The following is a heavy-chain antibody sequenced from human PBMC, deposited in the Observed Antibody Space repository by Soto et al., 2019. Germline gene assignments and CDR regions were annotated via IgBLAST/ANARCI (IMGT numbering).Heavy chain of an antibody. CDR3: AHRAGLQGNWNGGYFDF. CDR1: GFSLSTSGVG. V-gene: IGHV2-5*02. CDR2: IYWDDDK. D-gene: IGHD1-1*01. Sequence: QITLKESGPTRVKPTQTLTLTCTFSGFSLSTSGVGVGWIRQPPGKALERLALIYWDDDKRYSPSLKSRLTITNXTSXNXAVLTMTNIDPVDTATYYCAHRAGLQGNWNGGYFDFWGQGALVTVSS. J-gene: IGHJ4*02.